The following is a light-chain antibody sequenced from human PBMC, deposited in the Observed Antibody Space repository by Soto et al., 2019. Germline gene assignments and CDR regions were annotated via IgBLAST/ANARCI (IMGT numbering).Light chain of an antibody. CDR2: GTS. Sequence: EIVMTQSPATLSVSPGERATLSCRASQSVSSSSLAWYQQRPGQAPRLLIYGTSSRATGIPDRFSGSGSGTDFTLTISRLEPEDFAVYYCQQFSSYPLTFGGGTKVDIK. J-gene: IGKJ4*01. V-gene: IGKV3-20*01. CDR1: QSVSSSS. CDR3: QQFSSYPLT.